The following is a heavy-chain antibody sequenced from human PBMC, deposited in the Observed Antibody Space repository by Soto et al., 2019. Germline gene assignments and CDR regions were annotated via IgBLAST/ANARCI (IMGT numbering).Heavy chain of an antibody. V-gene: IGHV4-30-2*01. CDR3: ARALSTMVTFFLDH. CDR2: IYHTGST. J-gene: IGHJ4*02. Sequence: QLQLQESGSGLVKPSQTLSLTCAVSGGSIRTDGYSWSWIRQPPGKGLEWIGYIYHTGSTYYNPSLKSRVTMSVDRSKNRFSLNLSSVTAEDTAVYYCARALSTMVTFFLDHWGQGALVTVSS. CDR1: GGSIRTDGYS. D-gene: IGHD5-18*01.